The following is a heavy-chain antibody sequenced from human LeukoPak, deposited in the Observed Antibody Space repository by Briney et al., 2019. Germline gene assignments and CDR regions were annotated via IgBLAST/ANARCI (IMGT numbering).Heavy chain of an antibody. CDR1: GYTFTSYG. J-gene: IGHJ4*02. D-gene: IGHD5-12*01. CDR2: ISDYNGNT. Sequence: ASVKVTFKASGYTFTSYGISWVRQAPGQGLEGMGWISDYNGNTKYAQTLQCRVTMTTDTSTSTAYMELRSLRSDDTAVYYCTSTGYSGHDPLHYWGRGTLVTVSS. CDR3: TSTGYSGHDPLHY. V-gene: IGHV1-18*01.